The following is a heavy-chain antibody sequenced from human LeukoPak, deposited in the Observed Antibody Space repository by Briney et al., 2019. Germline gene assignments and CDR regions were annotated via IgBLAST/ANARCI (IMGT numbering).Heavy chain of an antibody. CDR1: GFTFSSYS. D-gene: IGHD3-9*01. J-gene: IGHJ4*02. Sequence: PGGSLRLSCAASGFTFSSYSMNWVRQAPGKGLEWVSSISSSSSYIYYADSVKGRFTISRDNAKNSLYLQMNSLRAEDTAVYYCARLGEPYYDILTGQPYYFDYWGQGTLVTVSS. V-gene: IGHV3-21*01. CDR2: ISSSSSYI. CDR3: ARLGEPYYDILTGQPYYFDY.